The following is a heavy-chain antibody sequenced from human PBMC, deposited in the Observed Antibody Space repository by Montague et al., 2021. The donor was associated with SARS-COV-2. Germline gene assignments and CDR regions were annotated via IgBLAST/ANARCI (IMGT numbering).Heavy chain of an antibody. Sequence: TLSLTCIVSGGSISSGGYYWSWIRQHPGKGLEWIGYIYNSGSTYYNPSLKSRVAISVDTSKNQFSLKLSSVTAADTAVYYCARPKGRITVFGVVIILEFKYWGQGTLVTVSS. V-gene: IGHV4-31*03. D-gene: IGHD3-3*01. CDR2: IYNSGST. J-gene: IGHJ4*02. CDR3: ARPKGRITVFGVVIILEFKY. CDR1: GGSISSGGYY.